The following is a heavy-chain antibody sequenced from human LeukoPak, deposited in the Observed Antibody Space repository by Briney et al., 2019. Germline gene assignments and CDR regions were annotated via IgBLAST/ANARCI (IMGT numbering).Heavy chain of an antibody. CDR3: ARVQIEYYYDSSGYNSPGYFDY. CDR2: IYHSGST. D-gene: IGHD3-22*01. V-gene: IGHV4-34*01. J-gene: IGHJ4*02. Sequence: SETLSLTCAVHGGSFSGYYWSWIRQPPGKGLEWIGSIYHSGSTYYNPSLKSRVTISVDTSKNQFSLKLSSVTAADTAVYYCARVQIEYYYDSSGYNSPGYFDYWGQGTLVTVSS. CDR1: GGSFSGYY.